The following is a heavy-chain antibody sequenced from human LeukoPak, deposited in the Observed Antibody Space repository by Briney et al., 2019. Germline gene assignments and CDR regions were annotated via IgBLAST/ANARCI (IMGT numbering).Heavy chain of an antibody. D-gene: IGHD3-10*01. CDR2: IYPGDSDT. Sequence: GESLKISCQRSDYSFTSYLIGWSRQMPGKGLEWMGIIYPGDSDTRYSPSFQGQVTISADKSISTAYLQWSSLKGSDTAMYYCARHSARFGELAPDGYYFDYCCQGTLVTVSS. V-gene: IGHV5-51*01. CDR3: ARHSARFGELAPDGYYFDY. J-gene: IGHJ4*02. CDR1: DYSFTSYL.